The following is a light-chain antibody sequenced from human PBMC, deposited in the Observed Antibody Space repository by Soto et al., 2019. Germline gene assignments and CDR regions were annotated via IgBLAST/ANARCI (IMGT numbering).Light chain of an antibody. CDR2: GAS. J-gene: IGKJ1*01. CDR1: QSVSGN. V-gene: IGKV3-15*01. Sequence: EVVMTQSPATLSVSPGDRATLSCRASQSVSGNLAWYQQKPGQAPRLLIYGASTRATGIPARFSGSGSGTEFTLTIGSLQSEDFAVYYCQQYNNWPPWTFGQGTKVDIK. CDR3: QQYNNWPPWT.